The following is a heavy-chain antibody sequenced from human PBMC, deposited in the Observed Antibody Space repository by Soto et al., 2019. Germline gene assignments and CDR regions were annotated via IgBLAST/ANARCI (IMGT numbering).Heavy chain of an antibody. CDR2: IYYSGST. Sequence: SETLSLTCTVSGGSISSGDYYWSWIRQPPGKGLEWIGCIYYSGSTYYNPSLKSRVTISVDTSKNQFSLKLTSVTAADTALYYCARRYGWLYFDYWGQGSLVTVSS. J-gene: IGHJ4*02. D-gene: IGHD3-10*01. CDR3: ARRYGWLYFDY. CDR1: GGSISSGDYY. V-gene: IGHV4-30-4*01.